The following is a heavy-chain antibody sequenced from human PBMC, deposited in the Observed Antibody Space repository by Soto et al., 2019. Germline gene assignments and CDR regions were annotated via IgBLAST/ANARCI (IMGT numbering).Heavy chain of an antibody. CDR3: ARGQRGLFCFDS. D-gene: IGHD3-22*01. CDR2: IYHNGGS. J-gene: IGHJ4*02. Sequence: QLQLQESGSGLVKPSQTLSLTCGVSGGSVSSDFSSWIWIRQTSGKGLEWIGYIYHNGGSYFNPSLVSRGSIPIDTSINQCALTLTPVTAADTAVYYCARGQRGLFCFDSWGQGILVTVSS. CDR1: GGSVSSDFSS. V-gene: IGHV4-30-2*01.